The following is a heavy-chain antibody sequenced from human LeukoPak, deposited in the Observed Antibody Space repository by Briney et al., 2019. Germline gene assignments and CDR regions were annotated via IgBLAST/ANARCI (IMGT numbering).Heavy chain of an antibody. V-gene: IGHV1-69*04. Sequence: SVKVSCKASGCTFSSYTISWVRQAPGQGLEWMGRIIPILGIANYAQKFQGRVTITADKSTSTAYMELSSLRSEDTAVYYCARDPGDGYNLDYWGQGTLVTVSS. D-gene: IGHD5-24*01. CDR3: ARDPGDGYNLDY. CDR1: GCTFSSYT. J-gene: IGHJ4*02. CDR2: IIPILGIA.